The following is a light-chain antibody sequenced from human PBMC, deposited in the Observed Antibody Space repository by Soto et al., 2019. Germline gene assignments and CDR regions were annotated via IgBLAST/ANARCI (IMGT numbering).Light chain of an antibody. V-gene: IGKV1-39*01. CDR3: QQSYSSPLT. Sequence: DIQMTQSPSSLSASVGDRVTITCRSSQSIYNYLNWYQQRPGQAPKLLIYAASSLQSGVPSRFSGSGSGTDFTLTISSLQPEDFATYYCQQSYSSPLTFGPGTKVDIK. CDR2: AAS. J-gene: IGKJ3*01. CDR1: QSIYNY.